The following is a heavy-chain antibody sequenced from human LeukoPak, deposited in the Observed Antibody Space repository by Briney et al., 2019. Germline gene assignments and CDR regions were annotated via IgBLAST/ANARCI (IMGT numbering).Heavy chain of an antibody. CDR3: ARDLRSYPRYSSSWYTSD. Sequence: SETLSLTCTVSGGSISSYYRSWIRQPAGKGLEWIGRIYTSGSTNYNPSLKSRVTMSVDTSKNQFSLKLSSVTAADTAVYYCARDLRSYPRYSSSWYTSDWGQGTLVTVSS. CDR2: IYTSGST. CDR1: GGSISSYY. J-gene: IGHJ4*02. V-gene: IGHV4-4*07. D-gene: IGHD6-13*01.